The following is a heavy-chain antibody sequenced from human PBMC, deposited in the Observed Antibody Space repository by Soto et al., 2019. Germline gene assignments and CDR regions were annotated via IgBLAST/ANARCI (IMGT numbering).Heavy chain of an antibody. V-gene: IGHV4-39*01. CDR1: GGSISSSSYY. J-gene: IGHJ4*02. Sequence: TSETLSLTCTVSGGSISSSSYYWGWIRQPPGKGLEWIGSIYYSGSTYYNPSLKSRVTISVDTSKNQFSLKLSSVTATDTAVYYCAMAASYYFDYWGQGTLVTVSS. CDR2: IYYSGST. CDR3: AMAASYYFDY. D-gene: IGHD6-25*01.